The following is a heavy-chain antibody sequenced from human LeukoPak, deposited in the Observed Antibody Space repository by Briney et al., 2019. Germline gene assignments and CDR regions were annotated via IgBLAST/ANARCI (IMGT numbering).Heavy chain of an antibody. CDR3: ARGQTTVTTNWFDP. V-gene: IGHV4-34*01. D-gene: IGHD4-17*01. J-gene: IGHJ5*02. CDR1: GGSFRGYY. CDR2: INHSGST. Sequence: SETLSLTCAVYGGSFRGYYWSWIRQPPGKGLEWIGEINHSGSTNYNPSLKSRVTISVDTSKNQFSLKLSSVTAADTAVYYCARGQTTVTTNWFDPWGQGTLVTVSS.